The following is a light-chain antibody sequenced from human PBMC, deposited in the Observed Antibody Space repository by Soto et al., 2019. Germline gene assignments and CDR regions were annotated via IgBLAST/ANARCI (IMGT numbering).Light chain of an antibody. J-gene: IGKJ2*01. CDR3: QRYGSSPPDT. CDR1: QSVSSSS. Sequence: EIVLTQSPGTLSLSLGERATLSCRASQSVSSSSVAWYQQKPGQAPRLLIFGTSNRAAGIPDRFSASGSGTDFSLTISRLEPEDFAVYYCQRYGSSPPDTFGQGTKLEIK. CDR2: GTS. V-gene: IGKV3-20*01.